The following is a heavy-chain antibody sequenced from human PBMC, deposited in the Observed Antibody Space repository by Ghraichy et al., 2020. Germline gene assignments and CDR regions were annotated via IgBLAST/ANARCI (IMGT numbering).Heavy chain of an antibody. J-gene: IGHJ6*02. CDR3: SRGGGAGTPVLYHMDV. CDR2: ISSSTRYI. V-gene: IGHV3-21*01. Sequence: LSLTCVASGLMFSPNTMNWVRQAPGKGLEWVSSISSSTRYIYYADSVKGRFTISRDNAQNSLYLQMNSLRAEDTAVHYCSRGGGAGTPVLYHMDVWGLGTTVTVSS. D-gene: IGHD6-19*01. CDR1: GLMFSPNT.